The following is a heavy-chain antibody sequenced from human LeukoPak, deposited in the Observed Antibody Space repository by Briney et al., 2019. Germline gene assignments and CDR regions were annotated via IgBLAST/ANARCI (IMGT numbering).Heavy chain of an antibody. V-gene: IGHV4-59*01. D-gene: IGHD5-12*01. CDR3: ARVYNGSQWLAPRDY. CDR1: GGSITDYY. Sequence: PSETLSLTCSVSGGSITDYYWSWIRQPPGKGLEWIGYIYYSGSTTYNPSLKSRVTMSVDTSKTQFSLKLRSVTAADTALYYCARVYNGSQWLAPRDYWGQGTLVTVSS. J-gene: IGHJ4*02. CDR2: IYYSGST.